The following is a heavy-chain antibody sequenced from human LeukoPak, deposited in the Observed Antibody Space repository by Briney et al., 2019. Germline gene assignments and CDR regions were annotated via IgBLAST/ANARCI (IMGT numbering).Heavy chain of an antibody. CDR1: GGSISSGSYY. Sequence: PSQTLSLTCTVSGGSISSGSYYRSWIRQPAGKGLEWIGCIYTSGSTNYNPSLKSRFTISVDTSKNQFSLKLSSVTAADTAVYYCAATNWGSHFDYWGQGTLVTVSS. V-gene: IGHV4-61*02. J-gene: IGHJ4*02. D-gene: IGHD7-27*01. CDR3: AATNWGSHFDY. CDR2: IYTSGST.